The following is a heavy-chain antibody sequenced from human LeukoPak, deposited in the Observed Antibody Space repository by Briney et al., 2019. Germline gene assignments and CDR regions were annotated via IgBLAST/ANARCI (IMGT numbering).Heavy chain of an antibody. CDR2: IYHSGSA. CDR1: GYSINSGYQ. V-gene: IGHV4-38-2*02. D-gene: IGHD2-2*01. CDR3: ARDPRWRTPDCTSPSCYENYFDP. J-gene: IGHJ5*02. Sequence: PSETLSLTCAVSGYSINSGYQWAWIRQSPGKGLEWIGSIYHSGSAHYNPSLKSRVTILVDPSKNQFSLVLFSVTAADTAIYYCARDPRWRTPDCTSPSCYENYFDPWGQGTPVTVSS.